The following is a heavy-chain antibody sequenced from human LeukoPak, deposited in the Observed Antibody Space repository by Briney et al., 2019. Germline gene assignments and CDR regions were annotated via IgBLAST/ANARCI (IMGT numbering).Heavy chain of an antibody. D-gene: IGHD6-13*01. Sequence: ASVKVSYKASGYIFTSYGISWVRQAPGQGLEWMGWISAYNGNTNYAQKLQGRVTMTTDTSTSTAYMELRSLRSDDTAVYYCARSIAAADPGDYWGQGTLVTVSS. J-gene: IGHJ4*02. V-gene: IGHV1-18*01. CDR1: GYIFTSYG. CDR3: ARSIAAADPGDY. CDR2: ISAYNGNT.